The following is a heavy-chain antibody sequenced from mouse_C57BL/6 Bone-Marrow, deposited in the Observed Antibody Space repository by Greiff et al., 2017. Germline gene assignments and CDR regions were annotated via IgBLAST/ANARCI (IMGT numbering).Heavy chain of an antibody. J-gene: IGHJ4*01. CDR2: TFYSGIT. V-gene: IGHV3-3*01. CDR3: ARVRYYYAMDY. D-gene: IGHD1-1*01. Sequence: FPGNKLEYIGYTFYSGITYYNPSLESRTYITRDTSKNQFSLKLSSVTTEDTATYYCARVRYYYAMDYWGQGTSVTVSS.